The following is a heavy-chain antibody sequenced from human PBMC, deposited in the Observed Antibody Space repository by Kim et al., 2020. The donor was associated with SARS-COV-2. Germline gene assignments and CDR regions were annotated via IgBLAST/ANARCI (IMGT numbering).Heavy chain of an antibody. CDR3: ASPGGDSSGYYYYFDY. J-gene: IGHJ4*02. Sequence: SVKVSCKASGGTFSSYAISWVRQAPGQGLEWMGGIIPIFGTANYAQKFQGRVTITVDESTSTAYMELSSLRSEDTAVYYCASPGGDSSGYYYYFDYWGQGTLVTVSS. CDR2: IIPIFGTA. V-gene: IGHV1-69*13. D-gene: IGHD3-22*01. CDR1: GGTFSSYA.